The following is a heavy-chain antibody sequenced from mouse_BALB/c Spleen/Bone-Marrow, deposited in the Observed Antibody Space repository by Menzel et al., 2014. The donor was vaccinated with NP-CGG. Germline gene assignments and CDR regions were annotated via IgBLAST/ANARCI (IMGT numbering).Heavy chain of an antibody. V-gene: IGHV1-18*01. J-gene: IGHJ3*01. Sequence: VQLQQSGPELVEPGASMKISCKASGYSFAGYTMNWVKQSHGKNLEWIGLINPYNGGSSYNQRFKGKATLTVDKSSSTAYMELLSLTSEDSAVYDCAREGYGSSYGFAYWGQGTLVTVSA. CDR3: AREGYGSSYGFAY. CDR2: INPYNGGS. D-gene: IGHD1-1*01. CDR1: GYSFAGYT.